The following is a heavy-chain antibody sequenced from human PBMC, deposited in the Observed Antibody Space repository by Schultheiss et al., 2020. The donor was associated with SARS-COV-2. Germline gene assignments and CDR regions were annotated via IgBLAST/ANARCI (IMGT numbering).Heavy chain of an antibody. CDR3: VKDRSPTTVVTWELFDP. D-gene: IGHD4-23*01. V-gene: IGHV3-30*14. CDR1: GFTFSSYA. Sequence: GGSLRLSCAASGFTFSSYAMHWVRQAPGKGLEWVAVISYDGSNKYYADSVKGRFTISRDNSKNTLYLQMSSLRAEDTAVYYCVKDRSPTTVVTWELFDPWGQGTLVTVSS. CDR2: ISYDGSNK. J-gene: IGHJ5*02.